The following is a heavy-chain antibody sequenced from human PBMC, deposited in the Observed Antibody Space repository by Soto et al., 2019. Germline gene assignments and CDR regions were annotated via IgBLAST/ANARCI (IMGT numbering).Heavy chain of an antibody. CDR2: IYYSGST. V-gene: IGHV4-31*02. J-gene: IGHJ3*02. D-gene: IGHD3-10*01. CDR3: ARDIGLWFGELLDAFDI. CDR1: GGSNSSGGYY. Sequence: QVQLQESGPGLAKPSQTLSLTCTVSGGSNSSGGYYWSWISQHPGKGLEWIGYIYYSGSTYYNPSLKSRVTISVDTSKNQFSLKLSSVTAADTAVYYCARDIGLWFGELLDAFDIWGQGTMVTVSS.